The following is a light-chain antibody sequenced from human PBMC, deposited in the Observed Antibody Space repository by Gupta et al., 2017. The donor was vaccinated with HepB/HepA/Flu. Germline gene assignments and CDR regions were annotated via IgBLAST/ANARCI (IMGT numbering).Light chain of an antibody. J-gene: IGKJ2*01. Sequence: DIQMTQSPSSLSASVGDRVTITCRASQSISGYLNWYQQKPGKAPKLLIYDASSLQSGVPSRFSGSRSGTDFTLTISSLQPEDFAAYYCQQTYSAPHTFGQGTKLELK. CDR3: QQTYSAPHT. CDR2: DAS. V-gene: IGKV1-39*01. CDR1: QSISGY.